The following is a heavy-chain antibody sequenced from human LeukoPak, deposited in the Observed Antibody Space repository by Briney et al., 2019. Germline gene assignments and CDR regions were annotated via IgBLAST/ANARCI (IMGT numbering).Heavy chain of an antibody. J-gene: IGHJ4*02. CDR3: SRFWNWNYYFEY. CDR1: GYTFSSYW. D-gene: IGHD1-7*01. V-gene: IGHV5-51*01. Sequence: GESLKISCKGSGYTFSSYWIGWVRQMPGKGLEWMGIIYPGDSETRYSPSFQGQVTISADKSTTTAYLQWSSLKASDNAMYYCSRFWNWNYYFEYWGQGTLVTVSS. CDR2: IYPGDSET.